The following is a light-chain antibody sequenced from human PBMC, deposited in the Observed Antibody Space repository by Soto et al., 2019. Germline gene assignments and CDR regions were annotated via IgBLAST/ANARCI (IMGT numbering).Light chain of an antibody. J-gene: IGKJ2*01. CDR1: QGITNC. V-gene: IGKV1-13*02. Sequence: AIQLTQSPSSLSVSVGDTVTITCRASQGITNCLSWYQQTQGKPAKVLIYDASTLESGVPSRFSGSGSWTDFTLTISSLQPDDFGSYYCQHFIAYPHTFGQGTKLEIK. CDR3: QHFIAYPHT. CDR2: DAS.